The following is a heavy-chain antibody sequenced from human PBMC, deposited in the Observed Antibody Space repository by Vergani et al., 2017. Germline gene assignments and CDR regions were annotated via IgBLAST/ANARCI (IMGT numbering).Heavy chain of an antibody. CDR1: GFTFSSYA. V-gene: IGHV3-23*01. J-gene: IGHJ6*02. CDR2: ISGRGGNT. D-gene: IGHD2/OR15-2a*01. CDR3: AKARDPNCKGCNCYSYYYGLDL. Sequence: EVQLLESGGNLIQPGGSLRLSCGASGFTFSSYAMTWVRLAPGKGLQWVSAISGRGGNTFYTDSVKGRFTISRDNSKDTLYLQTNSLRVEDTAIYYCAKARDPNCKGCNCYSYYYGLDLWGQGTTVTVSS.